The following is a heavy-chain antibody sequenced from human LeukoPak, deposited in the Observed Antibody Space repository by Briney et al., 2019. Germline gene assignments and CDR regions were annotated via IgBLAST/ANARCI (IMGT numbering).Heavy chain of an antibody. CDR1: GFTFSSYG. CDR3: AKYIGLLDYYYYSMDV. D-gene: IGHD2-8*01. Sequence: PGRSLRLSCAASGFTFSSYGMHWVRQAPGKGLEWVAVISYDGSNKYYADSVKGRFTISRDNSKNTLYLQMNSLRAEDTAVYYCAKYIGLLDYYYYSMDVWGKGTTVTVSS. J-gene: IGHJ6*04. CDR2: ISYDGSNK. V-gene: IGHV3-30*18.